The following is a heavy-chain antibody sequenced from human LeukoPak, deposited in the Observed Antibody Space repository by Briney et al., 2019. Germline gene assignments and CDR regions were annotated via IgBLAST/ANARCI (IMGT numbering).Heavy chain of an antibody. CDR1: GFTFSSYS. CDR2: ISSSSSYI. CDR3: ARVRALWEPRKYYYYYMDV. Sequence: PGGSLRLSCAASGFTFSSYSMNWVRQAPGKGLEWVSSISSSSSYIYYADSVKGRFTISRDNAKNSLYLQMNSLRAEDTAVYYCARVRALWEPRKYYYYYMDVWGKGTTVTVSS. V-gene: IGHV3-21*01. D-gene: IGHD1-14*01. J-gene: IGHJ6*03.